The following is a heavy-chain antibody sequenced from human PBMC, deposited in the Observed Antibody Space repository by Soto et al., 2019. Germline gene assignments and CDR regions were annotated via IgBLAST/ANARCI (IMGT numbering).Heavy chain of an antibody. J-gene: IGHJ6*02. Sequence: QVQLVESGGGVVQPGRSLRLSCAGFSFSTYNVHWVRQAPGKGLEWVAVVSSDGNNKYYADSVKGRFTISRDNSKNTVYLEMNSLRGEDTARYYCARVGSTTCQPHACYYFGMDVWGLGTTVTVSS. CDR3: ARVGSTTCQPHACYYFGMDV. CDR1: FSFSTYN. V-gene: IGHV3-30-3*01. D-gene: IGHD2-2*01. CDR2: VSSDGNNK.